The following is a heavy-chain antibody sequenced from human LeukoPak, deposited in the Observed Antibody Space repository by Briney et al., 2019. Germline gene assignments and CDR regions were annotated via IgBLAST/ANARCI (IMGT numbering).Heavy chain of an antibody. CDR3: ARDKGGNYYPPDY. V-gene: IGHV1-2*02. CDR1: GYIFTAYY. J-gene: IGHJ4*02. D-gene: IGHD3-10*01. CDR2: INPSTGGT. Sequence: ASVKVSCTASGYIFTAYYIHWVRQAPGQGLEWMGWINPSTGGTNYAQNFQGRVTMTRDTSVTTAYMDLNRLTSDDTAVYYCARDKGGNYYPPDYWGQGTLVTVSS.